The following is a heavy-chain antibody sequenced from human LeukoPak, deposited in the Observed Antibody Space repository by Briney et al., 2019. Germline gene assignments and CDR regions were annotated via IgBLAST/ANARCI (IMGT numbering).Heavy chain of an antibody. CDR1: GYTFTSYY. Sequence: VASVKVSCKASGYTFTSYYMHWVRQAPGQGLEWMGIINPISGSTSNAQKFQGRVTMTRDTSTSTVYMELRSLRSDDTAVYYCAGGGDTAMVAWGQGTLVTVSS. CDR3: AGGGDTAMVA. D-gene: IGHD5-18*01. V-gene: IGHV1-46*01. J-gene: IGHJ5*02. CDR2: INPISGST.